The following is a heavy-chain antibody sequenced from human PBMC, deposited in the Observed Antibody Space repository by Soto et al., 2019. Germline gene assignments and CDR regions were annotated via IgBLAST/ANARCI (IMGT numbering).Heavy chain of an antibody. Sequence: QVQLQQSGPGLVKPSQTLSLTCAISGDSVSSNSAAWNWIRQSPSRGLEWLGRTYYRSKWYNDYAVSVKSRITINPDTSKNQFSLQLSSVTPEDTAVYYCARGHGAVAGIGYYYYGMDVWGQGTTVTVSS. V-gene: IGHV6-1*01. J-gene: IGHJ6*02. CDR3: ARGHGAVAGIGYYYYGMDV. CDR2: TYYRSKWYN. D-gene: IGHD6-19*01. CDR1: GDSVSSNSAA.